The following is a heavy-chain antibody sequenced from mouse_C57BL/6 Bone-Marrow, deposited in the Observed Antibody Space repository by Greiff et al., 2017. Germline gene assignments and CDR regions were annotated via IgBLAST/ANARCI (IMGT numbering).Heavy chain of an antibody. J-gene: IGHJ4*01. CDR2: IYPGSGST. V-gene: IGHV1-55*01. CDR3: ARWVLRLDYAMDY. D-gene: IGHD2-3*01. CDR1: GYTFTSYW. Sequence: VQLQQPGAELVKPGASVKMSCKASGYTFTSYWITWVKQRPGQGLEWSGDIYPGSGSTNYNETFKSKATLTVDTASSTAYMQLSSLTSEDSAVYYCARWVLRLDYAMDYGGQGTSVTVSA.